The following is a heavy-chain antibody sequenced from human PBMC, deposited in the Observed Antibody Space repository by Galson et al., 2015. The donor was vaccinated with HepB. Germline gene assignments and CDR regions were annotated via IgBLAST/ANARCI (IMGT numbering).Heavy chain of an antibody. CDR3: ARLKEGP. CDR2: IYPTNSEI. V-gene: IGHV5-51*01. J-gene: IGHJ4*03. Sequence: QSGAEVKKPGDSLKISCKGSRYSFTNYWIGWVRQMPGKGLEWMGIIYPTNSEIRYSPSFQGQVTISADTSISTAYLQWDSLKASDTAIYYCARLKEGPWGQGTLVTVSS. CDR1: RYSFTNYW.